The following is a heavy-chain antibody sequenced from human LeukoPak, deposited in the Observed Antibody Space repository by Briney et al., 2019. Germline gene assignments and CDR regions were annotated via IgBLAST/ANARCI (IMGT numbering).Heavy chain of an antibody. CDR2: IYSGGTT. CDR3: ARGGTPTFWSGFMDV. J-gene: IGHJ6*02. Sequence: GGSLRLSCAASGFTVSSNYMSWVRQAPGKGLEWVSVIYSGGTTYYADPVKGRFIISRHNSNNTLYLQMNSLRAENTAVYYCARGGTPTFWSGFMDVWGLGTTVTVSS. V-gene: IGHV3-53*04. CDR1: GFTVSSNY. D-gene: IGHD3-3*01.